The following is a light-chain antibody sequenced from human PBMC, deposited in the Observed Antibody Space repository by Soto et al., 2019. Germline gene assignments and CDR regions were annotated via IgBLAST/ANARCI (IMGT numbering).Light chain of an antibody. J-gene: IGLJ2*01. V-gene: IGLV2-14*01. CDR1: SSDVGGYNY. Sequence: QSALTQPASGSGSPGQSITIPCTGTSSDVGGYNYVSWYQQHPGKAPKLMINDVSNRPSGVSNRFSGSKSGNTASLTISGLQAEDEADYYCSSYTSSSTLVFGGGTQLTVL. CDR3: SSYTSSSTLV. CDR2: DVS.